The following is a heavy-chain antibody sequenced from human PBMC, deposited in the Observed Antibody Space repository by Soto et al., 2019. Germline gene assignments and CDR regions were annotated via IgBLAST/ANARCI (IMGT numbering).Heavy chain of an antibody. D-gene: IGHD1-26*01. V-gene: IGHV1-69*02. CDR3: ARNVELQGFDY. J-gene: IGHJ4*02. Sequence: QVQLVQSGAEVKKPGSSVKVSCKASGGTFSSYTISWVRQAPGQGLEWMGRIIPILGIANYAQKFQGRVTITADKSTSTACMELSSLRSEDTAVYYCARNVELQGFDYWGQGTLVTVSS. CDR1: GGTFSSYT. CDR2: IIPILGIA.